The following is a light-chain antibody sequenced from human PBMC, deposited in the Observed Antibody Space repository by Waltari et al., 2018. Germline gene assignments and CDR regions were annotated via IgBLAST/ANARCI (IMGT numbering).Light chain of an antibody. Sequence: IQLTQSPYSLSASVGDRVTITCRASQGISSYLAWYQQKPGKAPKLLIYAASTLQSGVPSRFSGSGSGTDFTLTISSLQPEDFATYYCQQLKSYPFTFGPGTKVDIK. CDR3: QQLKSYPFT. J-gene: IGKJ3*01. CDR1: QGISSY. CDR2: AAS. V-gene: IGKV1-9*01.